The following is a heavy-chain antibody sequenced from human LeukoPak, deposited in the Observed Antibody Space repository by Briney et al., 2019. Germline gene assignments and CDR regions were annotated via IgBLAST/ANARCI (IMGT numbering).Heavy chain of an antibody. CDR2: IYYSGST. Sequence: SETLSLTCAVYGGSVSGHYWSWVRQPPGKGLEWIGHIYYSGSTNYNPSLKSRVSISVDTSKNQFSLKLSSVTAADTAVYYCARVIRYYGSGSYYALRIYFDYWGQGTLVTVSS. V-gene: IGHV4-59*02. CDR3: ARVIRYYGSGSYYALRIYFDY. D-gene: IGHD3-10*01. J-gene: IGHJ4*02. CDR1: GGSVSGHY.